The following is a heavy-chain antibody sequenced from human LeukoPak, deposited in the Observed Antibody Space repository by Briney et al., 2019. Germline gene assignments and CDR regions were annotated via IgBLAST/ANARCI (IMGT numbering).Heavy chain of an antibody. CDR1: GFTLSSYA. D-gene: IGHD2-2*01. CDR2: ITGGGGST. CDR3: AKDPWVYCSSTTCSLGWFEP. Sequence: PGGSLRLSCAASGFTLSSYAMSWVRQAPGKGLEWVSYITGGGGSTYYADSVKGRFTISRDNSKNSLYLQMNSLRAEDPAVYYCAKDPWVYCSSTTCSLGWFEPWGQGTLVTVSS. J-gene: IGHJ5*02. V-gene: IGHV3-23*01.